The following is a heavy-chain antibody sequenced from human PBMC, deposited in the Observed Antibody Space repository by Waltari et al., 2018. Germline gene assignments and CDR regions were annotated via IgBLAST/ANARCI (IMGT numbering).Heavy chain of an antibody. V-gene: IGHV3-74*01. CDR2: MKSDGSST. CDR1: GFTFSSYW. D-gene: IGHD4-17*01. J-gene: IGHJ4*02. CDR3: ARDLDFRATVTTGDY. Sequence: EVQLVESGGGLVQPGGSLRLSCAASGFTFSSYWMHWVRQAPGKGLVWVSRMKSDGSSTSYADSVKGRFTIARDNAKNTLYLQMNSLRAEDTAVYYCARDLDFRATVTTGDYWGQGTLVTVSS.